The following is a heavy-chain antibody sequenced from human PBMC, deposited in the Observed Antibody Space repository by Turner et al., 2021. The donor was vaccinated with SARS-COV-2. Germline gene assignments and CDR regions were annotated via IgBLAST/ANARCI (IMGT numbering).Heavy chain of an antibody. V-gene: IGHV1-46*01. CDR2: INPSGVIT. D-gene: IGHD2-15*01. CDR1: GYTFTSYY. CDR3: ARSGGGFDY. Sequence: QVQPVQSGAEVKKPGASVKVSCKASGYTFTSYYMHWVRQATGQGLEWMGIINPSGVITSYAQKFQGRVTMTRDTSTSTVYMELSSLRSEDTAVYYCARSGGGFDYWGQGTLVTVSS. J-gene: IGHJ4*02.